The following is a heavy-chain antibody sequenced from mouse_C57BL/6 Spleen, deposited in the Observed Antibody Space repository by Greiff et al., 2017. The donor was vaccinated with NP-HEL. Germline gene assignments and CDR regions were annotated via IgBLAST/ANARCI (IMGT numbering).Heavy chain of an antibody. CDR2: IDPEDGDT. D-gene: IGHD1-1*01. J-gene: IGHJ2*01. CDR1: GFNIKDYY. V-gene: IGHV14-1*01. CDR3: TSIFITTVVAFDY. Sequence: VQLKQSGAELVRPGASVKLSCTASGFNIKDYYMHWVKQRPEQGLEWIGRIDPEDGDTEYAPKFQGKATMTADTSSNTAYLQLSSLTSEDTAVYYCTSIFITTVVAFDYWGQGTTLTVSS.